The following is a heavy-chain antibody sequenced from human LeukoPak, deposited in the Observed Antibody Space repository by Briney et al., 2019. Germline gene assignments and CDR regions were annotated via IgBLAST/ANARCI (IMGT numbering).Heavy chain of an antibody. CDR3: ARVAYFYDSSGYYYSDY. J-gene: IGHJ4*02. D-gene: IGHD3-22*01. V-gene: IGHV1-2*02. Sequence: ASVKVSCKASGYTFNDYYMHWVRQAPGQGLEWMGWINPNSGATNYAQNFQGRVTMTRDTSINTAYMELSRLRSDDTAVYYCARVAYFYDSSGYYYSDYWGQGTLVTVSS. CDR1: GYTFNDYY. CDR2: INPNSGAT.